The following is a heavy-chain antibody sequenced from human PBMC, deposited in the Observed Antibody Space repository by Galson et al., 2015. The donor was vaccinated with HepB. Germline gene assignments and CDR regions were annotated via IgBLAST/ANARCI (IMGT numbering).Heavy chain of an antibody. CDR1: GGSISSYY. Sequence: ETLSLTCTVSGGSISSYYWSWIRQPPGKGLEWIGYIYYSGSTNYNPSLKSRVTISVDTSKNQFSLKLSSVTAADTAVYYCARVGIAVAGYYYYGMDVWGQGTTVTVSS. CDR3: ARVGIAVAGYYYYGMDV. D-gene: IGHD6-19*01. J-gene: IGHJ6*02. CDR2: IYYSGST. V-gene: IGHV4-59*01.